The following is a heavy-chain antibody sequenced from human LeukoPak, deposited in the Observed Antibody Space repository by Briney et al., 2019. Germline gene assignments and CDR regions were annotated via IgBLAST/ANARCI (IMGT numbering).Heavy chain of an antibody. J-gene: IGHJ3*02. CDR2: INPNSGGT. CDR3: ARPYYESSGLYVDAFDI. Sequence: ASVKVSCKASGYTLTAYYPHWVRQAPGQGLEWMGRINPNSGGTTYAQKFQGRVTMTRDTSIGTAYMELSSLRSDDTALYYCARPYYESSGLYVDAFDIWGQGTMVTVSS. CDR1: GYTLTAYY. D-gene: IGHD3-22*01. V-gene: IGHV1-2*06.